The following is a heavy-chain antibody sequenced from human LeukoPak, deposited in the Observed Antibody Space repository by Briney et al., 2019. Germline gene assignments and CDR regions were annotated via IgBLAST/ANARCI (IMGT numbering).Heavy chain of an antibody. D-gene: IGHD6-19*01. Sequence: SETLSLTCAVSGGSISSYYWSWIRQPPGKGLEWIGYIYYSGSTNYNPSLKSRVTIPVDTSKNQFSLKLSSVTAADTAVYYCAAPKAGYSSGWYAFDIWGQGTMVTVSS. J-gene: IGHJ3*02. CDR1: GGSISSYY. CDR3: AAPKAGYSSGWYAFDI. V-gene: IGHV4-59*08. CDR2: IYYSGST.